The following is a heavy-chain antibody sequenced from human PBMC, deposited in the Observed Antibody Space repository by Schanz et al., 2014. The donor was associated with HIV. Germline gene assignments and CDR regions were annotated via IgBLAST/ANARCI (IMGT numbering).Heavy chain of an antibody. D-gene: IGHD6-19*01. CDR3: AKMARSVAANTNFDY. Sequence: VQLVESGGGVVRPGRSLRLSCAASGFTFDSYGMHWVRQAPGKGLEWVSSISGSGVSTFYAGSVKGRFAISRDKSKNTLYLQMNSLRVEDTAVYYCAKMARSVAANTNFDYWGQGTLVTVSS. CDR2: ISGSGVST. J-gene: IGHJ4*02. V-gene: IGHV3-23*04. CDR1: GFTFDSYG.